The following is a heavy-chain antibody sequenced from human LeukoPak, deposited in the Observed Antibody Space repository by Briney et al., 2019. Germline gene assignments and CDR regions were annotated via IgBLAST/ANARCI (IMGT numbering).Heavy chain of an antibody. CDR1: GFTFTGYY. D-gene: IGHD5-12*01. Sequence: ASVKVSCKASGFTFTGYYLHWVRQAPGQGLEWMGLIKPNSGDTKYAQKFQGRVSMTRDTSITTAYMELSGLRSDDTAVYYCVRDWLNNWFDPWGQGTLVTVSS. CDR3: VRDWLNNWFDP. V-gene: IGHV1-2*02. J-gene: IGHJ5*02. CDR2: IKPNSGDT.